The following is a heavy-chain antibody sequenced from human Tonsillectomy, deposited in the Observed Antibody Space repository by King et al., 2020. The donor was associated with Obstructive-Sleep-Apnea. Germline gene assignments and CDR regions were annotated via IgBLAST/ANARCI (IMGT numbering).Heavy chain of an antibody. D-gene: IGHD3-10*01. CDR2: IWYDGSNE. CDR3: AKEREARGRGVNHKESYDGMDV. Sequence: VQLVESGGGVVQPGRSLRLSCTASGFTFSSYGMHWVRQAPGKGLEWVAVIWYDGSNEYYADSVKGRFTISRDNSKNTLYLQMNSLRAEDTAVYYCAKEREARGRGVNHKESYDGMDVWGQGTTVTVSS. V-gene: IGHV3-33*06. CDR1: GFTFSSYG. J-gene: IGHJ6*02.